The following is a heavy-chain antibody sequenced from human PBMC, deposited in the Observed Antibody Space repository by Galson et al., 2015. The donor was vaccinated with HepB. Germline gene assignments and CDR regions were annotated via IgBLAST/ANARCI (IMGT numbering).Heavy chain of an antibody. V-gene: IGHV3-11*06. CDR3: AREGLGGSYQPLDAFDI. D-gene: IGHD1-26*01. CDR1: GFTFSDYY. Sequence: SLRLSCAASGFTFSDYYMSWIRQAPGKGLEWVSYISSSSSYTNHADSVKGRFTISRDNAKNSLYLQMNSLRAEDTAVYYCAREGLGGSYQPLDAFDIWGQGTMVTVSS. J-gene: IGHJ3*02. CDR2: ISSSSSYT.